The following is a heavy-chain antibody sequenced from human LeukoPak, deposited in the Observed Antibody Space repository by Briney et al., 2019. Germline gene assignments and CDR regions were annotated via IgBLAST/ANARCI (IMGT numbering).Heavy chain of an antibody. CDR1: GFTFSSYW. V-gene: IGHV3-7*01. CDR3: ATYSSGWKASFDY. CDR2: IKQDGSEK. J-gene: IGHJ4*02. Sequence: GGSLRLSCAASGFTFSSYWMCWVRQAPGKGLEWVANIKQDGSEKYCVDSVKGRFTISRDNAKNSLYLQMNSLRAEDTAVYYCATYSSGWKASFDYWGQGTLVTVSS. D-gene: IGHD6-19*01.